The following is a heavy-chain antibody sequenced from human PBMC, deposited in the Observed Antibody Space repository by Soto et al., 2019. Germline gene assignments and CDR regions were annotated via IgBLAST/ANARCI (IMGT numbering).Heavy chain of an antibody. J-gene: IGHJ4*02. Sequence: PGGSLRLSCAASGFTVSNYHMNWVRQAPGKGLEWVSFIYSAGSADFADSVKGRFTISRDNSKNTVYLQMNSLRLEDTAVYYCARGPSYSDSYFDYWGQGTLVTVSS. V-gene: IGHV3-66*01. CDR2: IYSAGSA. CDR1: GFTVSNYH. D-gene: IGHD4-17*01. CDR3: ARGPSYSDSYFDY.